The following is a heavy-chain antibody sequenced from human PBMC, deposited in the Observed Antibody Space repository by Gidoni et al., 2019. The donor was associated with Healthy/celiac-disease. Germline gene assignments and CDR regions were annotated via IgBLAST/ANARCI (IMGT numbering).Heavy chain of an antibody. D-gene: IGHD5-18*01. J-gene: IGHJ6*02. CDR3: AREYMGHADSNYYYYYGMDV. Sequence: QVQLVQSGAEVKKPGSSVKVSCKASGGTFSSYAISWVRQAPGQGLEWMGGIIPIFGIANYAQKFQGRVTITADKSTSTAYMELSSLRSEDTAVYYCAREYMGHADSNYYYYYGMDVWGQGTTVTVSS. V-gene: IGHV1-69*17. CDR1: GGTFSSYA. CDR2: IIPIFGIA.